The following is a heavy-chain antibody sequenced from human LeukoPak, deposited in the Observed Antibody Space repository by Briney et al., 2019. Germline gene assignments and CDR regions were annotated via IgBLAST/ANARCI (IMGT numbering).Heavy chain of an antibody. V-gene: IGHV4-39*07. Sequence: SETLSLTCTVSGGSISSYYWGWIRQPPGKGLEWIGSIYDSENTYYNPSLKSRVTISVDTSKNQFSLKLSSVTAADTAVYYCARLGYCSGGSCYYYYYMDVWGKGTTVTVSS. D-gene: IGHD2-15*01. CDR2: IYDSENT. J-gene: IGHJ6*03. CDR1: GGSISSYY. CDR3: ARLGYCSGGSCYYYYYMDV.